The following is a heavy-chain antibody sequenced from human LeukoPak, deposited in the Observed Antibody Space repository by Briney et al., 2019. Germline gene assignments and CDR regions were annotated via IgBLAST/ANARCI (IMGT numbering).Heavy chain of an antibody. Sequence: GGSLRLSCAASGFTFSSYAMTWVRQAPGKGLEWVSAISGSGGSTYYADSVTGRFTISRDNSKNTVYLQMNSLRAEDTAVYYCAKDRAGTLRGDYFDYWGQGTLVTVSS. CDR2: ISGSGGST. J-gene: IGHJ4*02. V-gene: IGHV3-23*01. D-gene: IGHD6-19*01. CDR1: GFTFSSYA. CDR3: AKDRAGTLRGDYFDY.